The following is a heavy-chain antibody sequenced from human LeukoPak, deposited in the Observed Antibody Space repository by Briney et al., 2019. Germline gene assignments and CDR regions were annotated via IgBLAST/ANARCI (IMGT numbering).Heavy chain of an antibody. D-gene: IGHD2-2*01. CDR2: ISAYNGNT. CDR1: SYTFTSYG. V-gene: IGHV1-18*01. J-gene: IGHJ4*02. CDR3: ARGPEYPHGYCSSTSCQYPLYYFDY. Sequence: ASVKVSCKASSYTFTSYGISWVRQAPGQGLEWMGWISAYNGNTNYAQKLQGRVTMTTDTSTSTAYMELRSLRSDDTAVYYCARGPEYPHGYCSSTSCQYPLYYFDYWGQGTLVTVSS.